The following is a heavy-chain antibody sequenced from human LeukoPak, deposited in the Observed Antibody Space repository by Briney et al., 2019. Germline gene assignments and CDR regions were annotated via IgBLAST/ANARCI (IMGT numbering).Heavy chain of an antibody. CDR2: FDPEDGET. J-gene: IGHJ3*02. D-gene: IGHD2-21*01. V-gene: IGHV1-24*01. CDR3: ATAIHIVVVIATLDAFDI. Sequence: ASVKVSCKVSGYTPTELSMHWVRQAPGKGLEWMGGFDPEDGETIYAQKFQGRVTMTEDTSTDTAYMELSSLRSEDTAVYYCATAIHIVVVIATLDAFDIWGQGTMVTVPS. CDR1: GYTPTELS.